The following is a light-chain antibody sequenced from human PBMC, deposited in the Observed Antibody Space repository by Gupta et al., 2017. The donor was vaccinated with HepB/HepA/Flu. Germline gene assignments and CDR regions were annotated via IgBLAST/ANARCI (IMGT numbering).Light chain of an antibody. CDR1: SSDV. Sequence: QSALTQPASVSGSPGQSITISCTGTSSDVSWYHQHPGKAPKLMIYAVSNRPARVSYRFSGSKSGDTASLTISGLQAEDEADYYCSSFTSTSSLAVFGGGTKVTVL. J-gene: IGLJ2*01. CDR2: AVS. V-gene: IGLV2-14*01. CDR3: SSFTSTSSLAV.